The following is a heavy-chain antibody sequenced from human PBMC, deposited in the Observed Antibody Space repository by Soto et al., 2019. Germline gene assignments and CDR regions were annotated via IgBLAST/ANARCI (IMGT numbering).Heavy chain of an antibody. D-gene: IGHD3-10*01. CDR2: IIPVFGTT. V-gene: IGHV1-69*01. J-gene: IGHJ6*02. CDR3: ARGQYYSSGMAATSYFYFGIDV. Sequence: QLQLEQSGPEVKKPGSSVKVSCKASGRSFSSDGVSWVRQAPGQGLEWMGGIIPVFGTTKYVQRFQGRLTMTADQSTSTVYMEMSSLRSEDTAVYFCARGQYYSSGMAATSYFYFGIDVWGQGTPVIVSS. CDR1: GRSFSSDG.